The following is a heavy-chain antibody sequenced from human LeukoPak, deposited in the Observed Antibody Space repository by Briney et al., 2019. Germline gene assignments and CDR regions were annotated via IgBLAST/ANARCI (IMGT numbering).Heavy chain of an antibody. CDR3: ARGRSDYYLDS. CDR2: IYPDSGGT. CDR1: GYTFTDYY. D-gene: IGHD3-10*01. Sequence: ASVKVSCKASGYTFTDYYMHWVRQAPGHGLEWMGWIYPDSGGTNSARKFQSRVTMTRDTSISTAYMGLSRLTSDDTAVYYCARGRSDYYLDSWGQGTLVTASS. J-gene: IGHJ4*02. V-gene: IGHV1-2*02.